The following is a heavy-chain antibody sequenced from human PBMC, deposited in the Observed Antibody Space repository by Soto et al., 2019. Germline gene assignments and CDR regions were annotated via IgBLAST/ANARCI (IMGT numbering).Heavy chain of an antibody. D-gene: IGHD2-15*01. J-gene: IGHJ4*02. CDR1: GFSFTSHW. V-gene: IGHV5-51*01. Sequence: GESLKISCKGSGFSFTSHWIGWVRQMPGEGLEWMGIIYPGDSNTRYSPSFQGQGTISADKSISTAYLQWSSLKASDTAMYYCARRIDGFTPHFDYWGQGTLVTVSS. CDR3: ARRIDGFTPHFDY. CDR2: IYPGDSNT.